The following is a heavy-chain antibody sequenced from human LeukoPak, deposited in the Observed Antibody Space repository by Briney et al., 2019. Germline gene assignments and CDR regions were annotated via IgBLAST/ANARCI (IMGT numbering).Heavy chain of an antibody. CDR1: GFTFSSYS. J-gene: IGHJ4*02. CDR2: ISSSSSYI. CDR3: ARDLSARSSPDY. Sequence: GGSLRLSCAASGFTFSSYSMNWVRQAPGKGLEWVSSISSSSSYIYYADSVKGRFTISRDNSKNMLYLQMNSLRAEDTAVYYCARDLSARSSPDYWGQGTLVTVSS. D-gene: IGHD1-26*01. V-gene: IGHV3-21*04.